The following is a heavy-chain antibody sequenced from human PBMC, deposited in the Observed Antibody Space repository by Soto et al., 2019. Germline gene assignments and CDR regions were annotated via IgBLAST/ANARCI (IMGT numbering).Heavy chain of an antibody. CDR3: ARDFDAARVRGVIKYYYYYGMDV. CDR2: IIPIFGTA. CDR1: GGTFSSYA. D-gene: IGHD3-10*01. Sequence: SVKVSCKASGGTFSSYAISWVRQAPGQGLEWMGGIIPIFGTANYAQKFQGRVTITADESTSTAYMELSSLRSEDTAVYYCARDFDAARVRGVIKYYYYYGMDVWG. J-gene: IGHJ6*02. V-gene: IGHV1-69*13.